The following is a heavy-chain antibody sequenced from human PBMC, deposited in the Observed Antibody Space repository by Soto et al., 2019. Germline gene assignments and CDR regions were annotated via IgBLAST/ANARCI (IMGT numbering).Heavy chain of an antibody. D-gene: IGHD6-19*01. Sequence: GGSLRLSCAASGFTFSSYAMHWVRQAPGKGLEWVAVISYDGSNKYYADSVKGRFTISRDNSKNTLYLQMNSLRAEDTAVYYCARDGYSSGFGYFDYWGQGTLVTVSS. J-gene: IGHJ4*02. CDR1: GFTFSSYA. CDR3: ARDGYSSGFGYFDY. CDR2: ISYDGSNK. V-gene: IGHV3-30-3*01.